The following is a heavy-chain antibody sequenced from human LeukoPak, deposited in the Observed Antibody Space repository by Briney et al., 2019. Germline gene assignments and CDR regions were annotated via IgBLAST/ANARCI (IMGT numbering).Heavy chain of an antibody. CDR1: GYTFTSYG. J-gene: IGHJ4*02. CDR2: ISAYNGNT. D-gene: IGHD2-15*01. CDR3: ARDDPQYVVVDY. Sequence: ASVKVSCKASGYTFTSYGISWVRQAPGQGREWMGWISAYNGNTNYAQKLQGRVTMTTDTSTSTAYMELRSVRSDDTAVYYCARDDPQYVVVDYWGQGTLVTVSS. V-gene: IGHV1-18*01.